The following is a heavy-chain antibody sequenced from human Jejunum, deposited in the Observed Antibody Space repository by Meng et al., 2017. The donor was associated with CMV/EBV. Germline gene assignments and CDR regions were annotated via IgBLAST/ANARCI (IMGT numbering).Heavy chain of an antibody. V-gene: IGHV4-59*01. Sequence: SGGSINSYYWSWIRQPPGEGLEWIGSIYYSGSTNYNPSLKSRVTISVDTSKNQFSLKLSSVTAADTAVYYCARVLNSGTFYKFDYWGQGTLVTVSS. CDR2: IYYSGST. CDR3: ARVLNSGTFYKFDY. J-gene: IGHJ4*02. CDR1: GGSINSYY. D-gene: IGHD2/OR15-2a*01.